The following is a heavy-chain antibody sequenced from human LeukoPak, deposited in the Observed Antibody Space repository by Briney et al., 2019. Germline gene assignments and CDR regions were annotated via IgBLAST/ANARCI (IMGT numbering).Heavy chain of an antibody. J-gene: IGHJ4*02. CDR1: GGSFSTYY. CDR3: ARDMSARVYYFDY. Sequence: SETLSLTCTVSGGSFSTYYWSWIRQPPGKGLEWIGYIYHSGSTNYNPSLKSRVTISVDTSKNQFSLKLSSVTAADTAVYYCARDMSARVYYFDYWGQGTLVTVSS. V-gene: IGHV4-59*12. D-gene: IGHD2-8*01. CDR2: IYHSGST.